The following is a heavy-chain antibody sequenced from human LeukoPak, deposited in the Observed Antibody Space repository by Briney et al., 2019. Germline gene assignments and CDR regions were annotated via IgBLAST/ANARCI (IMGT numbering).Heavy chain of an antibody. CDR3: ARRYCSSASCLFDY. CDR1: GFTFNTYE. CDR2: VSSSGTTM. Sequence: GGSLRLSCAASGFTFNTYEMSWVRQAPGKGLEWVSCVSSSGTTMYHADSVRGRFTISRDNAKNSLYLQMNSLRAEDAAVYYCARRYCSSASCLFDYWGQGTLVTVSS. V-gene: IGHV3-48*03. J-gene: IGHJ4*02. D-gene: IGHD2-2*01.